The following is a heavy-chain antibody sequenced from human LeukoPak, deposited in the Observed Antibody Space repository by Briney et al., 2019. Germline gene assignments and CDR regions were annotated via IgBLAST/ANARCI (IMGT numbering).Heavy chain of an antibody. CDR2: ISAYNGNT. CDR3: ARGSTWLPFDP. V-gene: IGHV1-18*01. J-gene: IGHJ5*02. Sequence: VASVKVSCKASGYTFSDYIINWVRQAPGQGLEWMGWISAYNGNTNYAQKLQGRVTMTTDTSTSTAYMELRSLRSDDTAVYYCARGSTWLPFDPWGQGTLVTVSS. D-gene: IGHD5/OR15-5a*01. CDR1: GYTFSDYI.